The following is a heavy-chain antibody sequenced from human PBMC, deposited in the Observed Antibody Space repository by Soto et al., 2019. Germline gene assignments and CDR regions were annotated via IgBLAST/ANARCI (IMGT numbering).Heavy chain of an antibody. CDR3: ARDGDGVAVTHYFDY. CDR2: IIPIFGAA. Sequence: GASVKVSCKASGGTFSSYAISWVRQAPGQGLEWMGGIIPIFGAANYAQKFQGRVTITADESTSTAYMELSSLRSEDTAVYYCARDGDGVAVTHYFDYWGQGTLVTVSS. CDR1: GGTFSSYA. V-gene: IGHV1-69*13. D-gene: IGHD3-3*01. J-gene: IGHJ4*02.